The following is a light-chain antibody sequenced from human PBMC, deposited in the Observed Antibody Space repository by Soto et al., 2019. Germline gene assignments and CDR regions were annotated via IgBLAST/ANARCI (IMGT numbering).Light chain of an antibody. CDR1: SGAIGDYNY. Sequence: QSALTQPASVSGSPGQSITISCVGTSGAIGDYNYVSWYQQHPGKVPKVIIYDVSNRPSGVSYRFSGTKSGNTASLPVSGLQAEDEADYYCCSYTRSGTLIFGTGTKLTVL. V-gene: IGLV2-14*01. J-gene: IGLJ1*01. CDR2: DVS. CDR3: CSYTRSGTLI.